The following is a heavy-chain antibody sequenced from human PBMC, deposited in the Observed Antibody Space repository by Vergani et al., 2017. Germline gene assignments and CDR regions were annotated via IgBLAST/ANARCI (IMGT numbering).Heavy chain of an antibody. CDR2: IYSGGST. V-gene: IGHV3-66*02. J-gene: IGHJ4*02. CDR3: ARSGIGGDPYFDY. Sequence: VQLVESGGGLVKPGGSLRLSCAASGFTFSSNYMSWVRQAPGKGLEWVSVIYSGGSTYYADSVKGRFTISRDNSKNTLYLQMNSLRAEDTAVYYCARSGIGGDPYFDYWGQGTLVTVSS. D-gene: IGHD1-26*01. CDR1: GFTFSSNY.